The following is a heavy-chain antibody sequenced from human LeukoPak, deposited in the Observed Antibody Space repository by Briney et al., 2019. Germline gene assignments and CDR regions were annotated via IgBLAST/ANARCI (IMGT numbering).Heavy chain of an antibody. Sequence: GGSLRLSCAASGFNFDLFAMHWVRQTPGKGLEWVSSISWDSATIAYVDSVRGRFTISRDNSKNTLYLQMNSLTAEDTAMYYCAKDAQVRGVINGFDYWGQGTLVTVSS. V-gene: IGHV3-9*01. D-gene: IGHD3-10*01. J-gene: IGHJ4*02. CDR2: ISWDSATI. CDR3: AKDAQVRGVINGFDY. CDR1: GFNFDLFA.